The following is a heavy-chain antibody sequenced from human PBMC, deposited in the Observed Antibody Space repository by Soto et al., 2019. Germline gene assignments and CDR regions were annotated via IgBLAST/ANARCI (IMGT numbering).Heavy chain of an antibody. Sequence: GESLKISCKGSGYSFTSYWIGWVRQMPGKGLEWMGIIYPGDSDTRYSPSFQGQVTISADKSISTAYLQWSSLKASDTAMYYCASTIVGATTWGYGMDVWGQGTTVTVSS. V-gene: IGHV5-51*01. CDR1: GYSFTSYW. D-gene: IGHD1-26*01. J-gene: IGHJ6*02. CDR2: IYPGDSDT. CDR3: ASTIVGATTWGYGMDV.